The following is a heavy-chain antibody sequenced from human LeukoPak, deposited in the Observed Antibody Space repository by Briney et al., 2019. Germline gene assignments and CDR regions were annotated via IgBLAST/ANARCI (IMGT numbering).Heavy chain of an antibody. Sequence: GESLKISCKGSGYSFSAYWIGWVRQMPGKGLEWMGIIFPGDSDTRYGPSFQGQVTISADKSITTAYLHWSSLKASDTAMYYCARRQSYGETFDYWGQGTLVTVPS. V-gene: IGHV5-51*01. J-gene: IGHJ4*02. CDR3: ARRQSYGETFDY. CDR2: IFPGDSDT. CDR1: GYSFSAYW. D-gene: IGHD4-17*01.